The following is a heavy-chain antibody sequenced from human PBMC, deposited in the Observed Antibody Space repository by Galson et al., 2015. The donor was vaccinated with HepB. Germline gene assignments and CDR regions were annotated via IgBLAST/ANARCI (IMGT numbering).Heavy chain of an antibody. J-gene: IGHJ6*02. D-gene: IGHD5-12*01. CDR3: ARLDDYLDAMDV. CDR1: GFPFSTYS. Sequence: SLRLSCAASGFPFSTYSMHWVRQAPGRGLEWVAVVSHDGYNKSYVDSVKGRFTISRDNSKYTLYLQLNSLRGEDTAVYFCARLDDYLDAMDVWGQGTTVTVSS. CDR2: VSHDGYNK. V-gene: IGHV3-30-3*01.